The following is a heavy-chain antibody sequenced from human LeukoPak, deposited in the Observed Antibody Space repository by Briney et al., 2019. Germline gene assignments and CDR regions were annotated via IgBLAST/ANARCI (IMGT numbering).Heavy chain of an antibody. CDR3: ARDSGYSSSWYTITYYFDY. Sequence: GGSLRLSCAASGLTFSGYDMHWVRQAPGKGPEWVAVIWYDGSNKYYADSVKGRFTISRDNSKNTLYLQMNSLRAEDTAVYYCARDSGYSSSWYTITYYFDYWGQGTLVTVSS. CDR2: IWYDGSNK. V-gene: IGHV3-33*08. CDR1: GLTFSGYD. D-gene: IGHD6-13*01. J-gene: IGHJ4*02.